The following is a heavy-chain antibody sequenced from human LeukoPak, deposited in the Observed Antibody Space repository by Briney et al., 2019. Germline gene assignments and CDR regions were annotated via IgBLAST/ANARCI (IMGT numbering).Heavy chain of an antibody. CDR3: AKEENSGWYGIDL. CDR2: IISRSDYI. CDR1: GFTFSRYT. Sequence: GGSLRLSCTTSGFTFSRYTMHWVRQAPGKGLEWVSSIISRSDYIYDADSVKGRFTISRDNAKNTVYLQMSSLRTEDTAVYFCAKEENSGWYGIDLWGRGTQVIVSS. D-gene: IGHD6-19*01. V-gene: IGHV3-21*01. J-gene: IGHJ5*02.